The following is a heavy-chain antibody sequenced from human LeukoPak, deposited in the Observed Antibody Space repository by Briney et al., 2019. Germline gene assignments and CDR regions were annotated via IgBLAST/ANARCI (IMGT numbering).Heavy chain of an antibody. V-gene: IGHV4-39*07. CDR2: IYYSGST. J-gene: IGHJ3*02. D-gene: IGHD6-19*01. CDR3: VTSISLAGWGAFDI. Sequence: SETLSLTCTVSGGSISSSSYYWGWIRQPPGKGLEWFGSIYYSGSTNYNSSLKSRVTISVDTSRNQFSLNLSSVTAADTAVYYCVTSISLAGWGAFDIWGQGTMVTVSS. CDR1: GGSISSSSYY.